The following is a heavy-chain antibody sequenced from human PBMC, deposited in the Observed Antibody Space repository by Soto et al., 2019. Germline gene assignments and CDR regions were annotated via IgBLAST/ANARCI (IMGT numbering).Heavy chain of an antibody. V-gene: IGHV1-69*06. CDR2: IIPIFGTA. CDR1: GGTFSSYA. CDR3: ARDLYCSSTSCSSGVYYYYYGMDV. D-gene: IGHD2-2*01. J-gene: IGHJ6*02. Sequence: SVKVSCTASGGTFSSYAISWVRQAPGQGLELMGGIIPIFGTANYAQKFQGRVTITADKSTSTAYMELSSLRSEDTAVYYCARDLYCSSTSCSSGVYYYYYGMDVWGQGTTVTVSS.